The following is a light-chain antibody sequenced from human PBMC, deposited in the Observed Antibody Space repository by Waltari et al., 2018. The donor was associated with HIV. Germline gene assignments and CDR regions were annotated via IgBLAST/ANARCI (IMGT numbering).Light chain of an antibody. CDR3: SSYTSSDTLV. CDR1: TSAVGAYDY. J-gene: IGLJ3*02. CDR2: EVN. Sequence: QSALTQPASDSGSPGPSITISCTGTTSAVGAYDYVSWYQQPPGNAPKLMIYEVNNRPSGVSNRFSGSKSGNTASLTISGLQAEDGADYYCSSYTSSDTLVFGAGTKLTVL. V-gene: IGLV2-14*01.